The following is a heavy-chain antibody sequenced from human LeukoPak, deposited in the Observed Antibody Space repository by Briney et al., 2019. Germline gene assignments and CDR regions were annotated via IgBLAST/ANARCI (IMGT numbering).Heavy chain of an antibody. CDR3: ARSRVWGSYRYHPRYYFDY. D-gene: IGHD3-16*02. CDR2: INHSGST. CDR1: GGSFSGYY. V-gene: IGHV4-34*01. Sequence: SETLSLTCAVYGGSFSGYYWSWIRQPPGKGLEWIGEINHSGSTNYNPPLKSRVTISVDTSKNQFSLKLSSVTAADTAVYYCARSRVWGSYRYHPRYYFDYWGQGTLVTVSS. J-gene: IGHJ4*02.